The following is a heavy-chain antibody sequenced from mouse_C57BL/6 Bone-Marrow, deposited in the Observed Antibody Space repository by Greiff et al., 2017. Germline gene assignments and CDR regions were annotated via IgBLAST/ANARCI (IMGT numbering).Heavy chain of an antibody. CDR2: ISSGGSYT. V-gene: IGHV5-6*01. J-gene: IGHJ3*01. D-gene: IGHD1-1*01. CDR3: ARHLTTVVAPGFAY. Sequence: EVKVVESGGDLVKPGGSLKLSCAASGFTFSSYGMSWVRQTPDKRLEWVATISSGGSYTYYPDSVKGRFTISRDNAKNTLYLQMSSLKSEDTAMYYCARHLTTVVAPGFAYWGQGTLVTVSA. CDR1: GFTFSSYG.